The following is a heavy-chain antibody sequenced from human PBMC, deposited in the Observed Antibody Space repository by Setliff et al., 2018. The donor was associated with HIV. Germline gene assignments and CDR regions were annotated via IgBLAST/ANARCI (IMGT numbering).Heavy chain of an antibody. CDR1: GFTFSDAW. CDR3: TTIQAYCSGGCCNAHKK. Sequence: LRLSCVASGFTFSDAWIYWVRQAPGKGLEWIGRIKSRIDGGTTDYAAPVKGRFNISRDDSENTLFLQMSSLKTEDTAIYYCTTIQAYCSGGCCNAHKKWGQGTLVTVSS. CDR2: IKSRIDGGTT. V-gene: IGHV3-15*01. J-gene: IGHJ4*02. D-gene: IGHD2-15*01.